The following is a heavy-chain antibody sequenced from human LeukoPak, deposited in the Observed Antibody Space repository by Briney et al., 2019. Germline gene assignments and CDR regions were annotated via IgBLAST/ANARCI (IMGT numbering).Heavy chain of an antibody. Sequence: GGSLRLSCVVSGFTFSSYAMSWVRQAPGKGLEWVSAISGSGGSTYYADSVKGRFTISRDNSKNTLYLQMNSLRAEDTAVYYCAKDQNYYGSGSYLFDYWGQGTLVTVSS. CDR1: GFTFSSYA. CDR3: AKDQNYYGSGSYLFDY. V-gene: IGHV3-23*01. J-gene: IGHJ4*02. CDR2: ISGSGGST. D-gene: IGHD3-10*01.